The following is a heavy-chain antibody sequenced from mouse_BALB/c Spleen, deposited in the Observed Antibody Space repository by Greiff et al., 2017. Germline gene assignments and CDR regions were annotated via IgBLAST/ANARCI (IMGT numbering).Heavy chain of an antibody. CDR2: ISNGGGST. D-gene: IGHD1-1*01. CDR3: ARHDYGSSIDY. J-gene: IGHJ2*01. CDR1: GFTFSSYT. Sequence: EVKVEESGGGLVQPGGSLKLSCAASGFTFSSYTMSWVRQTPEKRLEWVAYISNGGGSTYYPDTVKGRFTISRDNAKNTLYLQMSSLKSEDTAMYYCARHDYGSSIDYWGQGTTLTVSS. V-gene: IGHV5-12-2*01.